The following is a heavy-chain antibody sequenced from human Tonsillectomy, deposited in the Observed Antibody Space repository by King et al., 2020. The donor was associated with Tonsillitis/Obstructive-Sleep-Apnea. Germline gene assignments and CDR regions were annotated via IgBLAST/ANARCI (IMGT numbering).Heavy chain of an antibody. V-gene: IGHV4-39*01. D-gene: IGHD4-23*01. J-gene: IGHJ3*02. Sequence: QLQESGPGLVKPSETLSLTCTVSGGSISSSSYYWGWIRQPPGKGLEWIGNIYYSGSTYYNPSLKSRVTISVDTSKNHFSLKLSSVTAADTAVYHCASGGLRWSCDAFDIWGQGTMVTVSS. CDR1: GGSISSSSYY. CDR2: IYYSGST. CDR3: ASGGLRWSCDAFDI.